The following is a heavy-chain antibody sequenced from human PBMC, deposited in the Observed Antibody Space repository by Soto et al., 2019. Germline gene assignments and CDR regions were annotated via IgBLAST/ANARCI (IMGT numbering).Heavy chain of an antibody. V-gene: IGHV4-30-4*01. CDR1: GGSISSGDYY. D-gene: IGHD3-22*01. Sequence: QVQLQESGPGLVKPSQTLSLTCTVSGGSISSGDYYWSWIRQPPGKGREWIGYLYYSGSTYYNPPLKSRVTISVDPSKNQFSLKLSSVTAADTAVYYCARDSEYYDGDVWGQGTTVTVSS. J-gene: IGHJ6*02. CDR2: LYYSGST. CDR3: ARDSEYYDGDV.